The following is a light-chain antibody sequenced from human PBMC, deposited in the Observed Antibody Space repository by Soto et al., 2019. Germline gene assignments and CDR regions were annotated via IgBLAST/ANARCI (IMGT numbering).Light chain of an antibody. J-gene: IGKJ4*01. CDR2: LAS. CDR1: LSVFYSSNNKNY. Sequence: DIVMTQSPDSLTVSLGERATINCKSSLSVFYSSNNKNYLAWYQHKPGQPPKLLIYLASTRESGVPDRFSGSGSGTDFTLTISSLQAEDVAVYYCQQYYATLAPTFGGGTKVEIK. V-gene: IGKV4-1*01. CDR3: QQYYATLAPT.